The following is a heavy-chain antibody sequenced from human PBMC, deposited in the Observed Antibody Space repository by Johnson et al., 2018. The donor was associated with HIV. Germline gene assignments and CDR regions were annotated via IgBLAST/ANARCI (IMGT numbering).Heavy chain of an antibody. V-gene: IGHV3-33*06. Sequence: VQLVESGGGVVQPGRSLRLSCAASGFTFSSYGMHWVRQAPGTGLEWVAVIWYDGSNKYYADSVKGRFTISRDNSKNTLYLQMNSLSAEDTAVYYCAKDRGTTRAFDIWGQGTMVTVSS. CDR2: IWYDGSNK. D-gene: IGHD2/OR15-2a*01. J-gene: IGHJ3*02. CDR1: GFTFSSYG. CDR3: AKDRGTTRAFDI.